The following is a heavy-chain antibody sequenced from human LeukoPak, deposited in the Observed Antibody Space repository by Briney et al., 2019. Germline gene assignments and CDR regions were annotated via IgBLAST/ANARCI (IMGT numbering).Heavy chain of an antibody. CDR3: ARKSGSYWNYFDY. V-gene: IGHV3-7*01. D-gene: IGHD1-26*01. Sequence: GGSLRLSCAASGFTFSSYWMSWVRQAPGKGLEWVAIIKQDGSEKYYVDSVKGRFTISRDNAKNSLYLQMNSLRAEDTAVYYCARKSGSYWNYFDYWGQGTLVTVSS. CDR2: IKQDGSEK. CDR1: GFTFSSYW. J-gene: IGHJ4*02.